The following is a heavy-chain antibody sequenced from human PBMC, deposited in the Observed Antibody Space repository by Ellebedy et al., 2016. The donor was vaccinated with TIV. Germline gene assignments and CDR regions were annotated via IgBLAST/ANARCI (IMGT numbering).Heavy chain of an antibody. V-gene: IGHV4-4*07. Sequence: SETLSLXXTVSGGSISSYNWSWIRQPAGKGQEWIGRIYTSGSTNYNPSLKLRITMSVDTAKNQFCLRLRSVTAADTAVYYCARRDRGKYCMDVWGKGTTVTVSS. CDR2: IYTSGST. CDR1: GGSISSYN. CDR3: ARRDRGKYCMDV. J-gene: IGHJ6*03.